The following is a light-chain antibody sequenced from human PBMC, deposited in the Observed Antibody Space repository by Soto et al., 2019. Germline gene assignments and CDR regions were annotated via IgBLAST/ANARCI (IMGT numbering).Light chain of an antibody. CDR2: GAS. Sequence: EIVMTQSPATLSVSPGERATLSCRASQSVSSNLAWYQQKPGQAPRLLIYGASTRATGITARFSGSGSGTEFTLTISSLQSEDFEVYYCQQYNNWWTFGQGTKVEIK. CDR1: QSVSSN. V-gene: IGKV3-15*01. CDR3: QQYNNWWT. J-gene: IGKJ1*01.